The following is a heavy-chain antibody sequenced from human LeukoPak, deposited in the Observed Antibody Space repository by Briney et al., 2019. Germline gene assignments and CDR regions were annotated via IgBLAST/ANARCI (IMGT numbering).Heavy chain of an antibody. CDR2: ISGSGGST. J-gene: IGHJ4*02. Sequence: PGGSLRLSCAASGFTFSSYWMHWVRQAPGKGLEWVSAISGSGGSTYYADSVKGRFIISRDNSKNTLYLQMNSLRAEDTAVYYCAKDSTTDPVSIAVASTDYWGQGTLVTVSS. CDR3: AKDSTTDPVSIAVASTDY. V-gene: IGHV3-23*01. D-gene: IGHD6-19*01. CDR1: GFTFSSYW.